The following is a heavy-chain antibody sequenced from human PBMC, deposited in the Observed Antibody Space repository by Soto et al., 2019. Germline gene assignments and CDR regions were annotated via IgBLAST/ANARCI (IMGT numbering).Heavy chain of an antibody. V-gene: IGHV1-69*01. Sequence: QVQLVQSGAEVKKPGSSVKVSCKASGGTFSSNAITWVRQAPGQGLEWMGGIIPVFGTANYAQKCQGRVKITADESTSTAYMELSSLRSEDTAVYYCARDHGVAEAAPNYFYYGMDVWGQGPTVTVSS. J-gene: IGHJ6*02. CDR1: GGTFSSNA. D-gene: IGHD6-13*01. CDR3: ARDHGVAEAAPNYFYYGMDV. CDR2: IIPVFGTA.